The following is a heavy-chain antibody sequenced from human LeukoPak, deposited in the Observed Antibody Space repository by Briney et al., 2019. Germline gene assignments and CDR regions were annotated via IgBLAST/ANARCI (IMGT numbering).Heavy chain of an antibody. D-gene: IGHD3-22*01. J-gene: IGHJ4*02. CDR1: GGTFSSYA. CDR2: IIPIFGTA. V-gene: IGHV1-69*13. CDR3: ARCLHYYDSSGYAADACYFDY. Sequence: GASVKVSCKASGGTFSSYAISWVRQAPGQGLEWMGGIIPIFGTANYAQKFQGRVTITADESTSTAYMELSSLRSEDTAVYHCARCLHYYDSSGYAADACYFDYWGQGTLVTVSS.